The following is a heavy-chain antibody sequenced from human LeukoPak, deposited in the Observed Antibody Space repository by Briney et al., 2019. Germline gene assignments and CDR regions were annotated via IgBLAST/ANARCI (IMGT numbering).Heavy chain of an antibody. D-gene: IGHD1-26*01. V-gene: IGHV1-2*06. CDR3: TRESGSYHGNDY. CDR1: GYTFTGYY. CDR2: INPNNGAT. Sequence: ASVKVSCKASGYTFTGYYMHWVRQAPGQGLEWMGRINPNNGATNYAQKLQGRVTINGDTSISTAYMELSSLRSDDTAVYYCTRESGSYHGNDYWGQGTLVTVSS. J-gene: IGHJ4*02.